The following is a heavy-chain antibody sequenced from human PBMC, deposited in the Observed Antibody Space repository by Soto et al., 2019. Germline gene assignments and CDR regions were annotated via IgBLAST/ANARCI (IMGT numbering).Heavy chain of an antibody. J-gene: IGHJ4*02. CDR2: IIVLFATA. CDR1: GGTFSNYA. V-gene: IGHV1-69*01. CDR3: ARGNGDFVNYYFDY. D-gene: IGHD4-17*01. Sequence: QVQLMQSGAELKKPGSSVRVSCKASGGTFSNYAFTWVRQAPGQGLEWMGGIIVLFATANYAQKFQGRVTITADESTSTAYMELSSLRSEDTAVYYCARGNGDFVNYYFDYWGQGTPVTVSS.